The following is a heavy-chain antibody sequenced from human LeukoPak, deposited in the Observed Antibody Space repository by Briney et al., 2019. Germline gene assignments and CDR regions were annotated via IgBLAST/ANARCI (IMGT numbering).Heavy chain of an antibody. CDR2: IYHSGET. CDR1: GGSISSSTSYY. V-gene: IGHV4-39*01. CDR3: ARHRAAQLSKFDF. D-gene: IGHD1-1*01. Sequence: KTSETPSLTCNVSGGSISSSTSYYWGWIRQPPGKGLDWIGSIYHSGETSYNPSLTGRLTIAVDTSKNQFSLRLRSVTAADTAVYYCARHRAAQLSKFDFWGQGALVTVSS. J-gene: IGHJ4*02.